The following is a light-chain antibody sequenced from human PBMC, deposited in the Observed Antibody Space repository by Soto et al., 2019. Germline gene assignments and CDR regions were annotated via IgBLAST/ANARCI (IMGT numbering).Light chain of an antibody. CDR1: QGLNGW. Sequence: DIQITQAPSSVSASVRDSVTLACRASQGLNGWLAWYQQKPPTAPQLLLYAVSNFQSGVPSRISGSGSGTDFTLTISSLQPEDFAVYYCQQYGSSTQTFGQGTKVDIK. CDR3: QQYGSSTQT. CDR2: AVS. J-gene: IGKJ1*01. V-gene: IGKV1-12*01.